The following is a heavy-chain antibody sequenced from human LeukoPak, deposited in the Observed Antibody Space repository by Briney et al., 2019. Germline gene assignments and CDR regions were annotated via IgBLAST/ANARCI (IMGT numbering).Heavy chain of an antibody. CDR1: GFIFSSYV. J-gene: IGHJ3*02. CDR3: ARPFYDSGGYYYKSFDI. CDR2: ISSSTSTI. V-gene: IGHV3-48*02. Sequence: PERSLRLSCAASGFIFSSYVMHWVRQAPGKGLEWVSYISSSTSTIYYADSVKGRFTISRDNAKNSLYLQMNSLRDEDTAVYYCARPFYDSGGYYYKSFDIWGQGTMVTVSS. D-gene: IGHD3-22*01.